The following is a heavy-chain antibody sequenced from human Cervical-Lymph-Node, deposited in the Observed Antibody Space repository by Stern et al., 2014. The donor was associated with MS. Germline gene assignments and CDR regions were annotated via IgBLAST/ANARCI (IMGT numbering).Heavy chain of an antibody. J-gene: IGHJ4*02. CDR2: ITPVFGTT. V-gene: IGHV1-69*06. CDR1: GDTFSSYA. D-gene: IGHD1-26*01. Sequence: VQLVQSGAEVKKPGSSVQVSCKASGDTFSSYALNWMRQVPGQGLAWLGGITPVFGTTNYAQKFQGRVTITADKSTNTAYMELMTLRSEDTAVYYCARGGGLVGYFDYWGQGTLVSVSS. CDR3: ARGGGLVGYFDY.